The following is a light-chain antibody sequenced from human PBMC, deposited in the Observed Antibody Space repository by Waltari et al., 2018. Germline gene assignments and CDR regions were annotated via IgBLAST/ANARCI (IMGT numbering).Light chain of an antibody. Sequence: DIQMTQSPSSLSASVGDRATITCQASQDIDIFVKWYQQKSGKAPKLLIYDASNLQPGVPSRFSGSKSGTDFVFTITSLQPEDIATYYCQQYDDLPLTFGGGTKVEIQ. CDR2: DAS. J-gene: IGKJ4*01. CDR3: QQYDDLPLT. V-gene: IGKV1-33*01. CDR1: QDIDIF.